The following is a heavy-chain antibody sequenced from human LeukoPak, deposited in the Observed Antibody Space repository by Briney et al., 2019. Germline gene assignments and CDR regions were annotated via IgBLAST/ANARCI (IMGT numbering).Heavy chain of an antibody. D-gene: IGHD3-10*01. CDR1: GGSISSSSYY. CDR3: ARAGWMVRGYNWFDP. CDR2: IYYTGST. J-gene: IGHJ5*02. Sequence: SETLSLTCTVSGGSISSSSYYWGWIRQSPGKGLEWIGTIYYTGSTYYNPSLKSRVTISVDTSKNQFSLKLSSVTAADTAVYYCARAGWMVRGYNWFDPWGQGTLVTVSS. V-gene: IGHV4-39*07.